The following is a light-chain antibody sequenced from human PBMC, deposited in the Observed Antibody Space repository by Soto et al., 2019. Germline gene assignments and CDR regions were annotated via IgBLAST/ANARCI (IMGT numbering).Light chain of an antibody. J-gene: IGLJ2*01. CDR1: SSDVGGYNH. CDR3: CSYAGRNNYVV. Sequence: QSALTQPASVSGSPGQSITISCTGTSSDVGGYNHVSWYQQHPGKAPKLIIYEVCNRPSGVSNRLSGSKSGNTASLTISGLQADDEADYYCCSYAGRNNYVVFGGGTKLTVL. CDR2: EVC. V-gene: IGLV2-14*01.